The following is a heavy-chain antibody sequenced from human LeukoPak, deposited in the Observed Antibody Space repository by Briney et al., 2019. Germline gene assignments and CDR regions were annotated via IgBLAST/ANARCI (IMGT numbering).Heavy chain of an antibody. CDR3: ARRGLNSAFDRVAGY. D-gene: IGHD5-12*01. Sequence: GESLKISCKGSGYSFTSYWIGWVRQMPGKGLEWLGTIYPGDSDTRYSPSFQGLATISADKSISTAYLQWSSLKASDTAMYYCARRGLNSAFDRVAGYWGQGTPVTVSS. V-gene: IGHV5-51*01. CDR1: GYSFTSYW. J-gene: IGHJ4*02. CDR2: IYPGDSDT.